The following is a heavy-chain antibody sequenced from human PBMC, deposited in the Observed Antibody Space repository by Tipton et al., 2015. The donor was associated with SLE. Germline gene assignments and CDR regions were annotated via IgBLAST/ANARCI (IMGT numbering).Heavy chain of an antibody. CDR2: ISAYNGNR. CDR3: ALRWPDTWTTVY. Sequence: QLVQSGAEMKKPGASVKVSCKASGFTFTTYGITWVRQAPGQGLEWMGWISAYNGNRDYAQKLQGRVTMTTDTSTSTAYMELRSLRSEDTALYYCALRWPDTWTTVYWGQGTLVTVSS. J-gene: IGHJ4*02. D-gene: IGHD5-12*01. CDR1: GFTFTTYG. V-gene: IGHV1-18*01.